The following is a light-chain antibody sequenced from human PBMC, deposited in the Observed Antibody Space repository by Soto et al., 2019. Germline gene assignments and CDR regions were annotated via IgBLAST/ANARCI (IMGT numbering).Light chain of an antibody. V-gene: IGKV3-20*01. CDR2: CAS. CDR3: QQYGSSVI. J-gene: IGKJ4*01. Sequence: EIVLTQSPGTLSLSPGERATLSCRASQSVSSSYLAWYQQKPGQAPRLLIYCASSRATGIPDRFSGSGSGTDFTLTISRLEPEDFAVYYCQQYGSSVIFGGGTKVDIK. CDR1: QSVSSSY.